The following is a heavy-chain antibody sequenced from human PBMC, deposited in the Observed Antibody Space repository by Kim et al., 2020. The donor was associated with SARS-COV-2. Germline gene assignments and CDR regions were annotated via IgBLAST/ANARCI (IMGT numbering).Heavy chain of an antibody. CDR1: GLTFSSYA. Sequence: GGSLRLSCAASGLTFSSYAMHWVRQAPGKGLEWVAVISYDGSNKYYVDSVKGRFTISRDNSKNTVYLQMNSLRAEDTAVYYCAKDLAAVPNFQGAHYWG. J-gene: IGHJ4*01. V-gene: IGHV3-30*18. CDR2: ISYDGSNK. CDR3: AKDLAAVPNFQGAHY. D-gene: IGHD6-19*01.